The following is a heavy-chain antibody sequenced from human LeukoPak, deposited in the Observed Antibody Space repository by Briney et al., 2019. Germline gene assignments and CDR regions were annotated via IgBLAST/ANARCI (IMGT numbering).Heavy chain of an antibody. CDR1: GGSFSGYY. D-gene: IGHD1-26*01. CDR2: INHSGST. Sequence: PSETLSLTCAVYGGSFSGYYWSWIRQPRGKGLEWIGEINHSGSTNYNPSLKSRVTISVDTSKNQFSLKLSSVAAADTAVYYCASLPNSGSSAFDYWGQGTLVTVSS. J-gene: IGHJ4*02. V-gene: IGHV4-34*01. CDR3: ASLPNSGSSAFDY.